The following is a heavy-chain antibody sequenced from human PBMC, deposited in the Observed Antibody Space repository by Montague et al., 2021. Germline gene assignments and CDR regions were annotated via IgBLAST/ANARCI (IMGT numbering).Heavy chain of an antibody. CDR3: ARGGLVNYYYYMDV. Sequence: SLRLSCAASGFSFSEYWMHWVRQAPGKGLVWVSRIKSDGLIAIYADSVKGRITISRDNAKDTLHLEMNSLRAEDTATYYCARGGLVNYYYYMDVWGKGTTVTVS. CDR1: GFSFSEYW. CDR2: IKSDGLIA. J-gene: IGHJ6*03. V-gene: IGHV3-74*01. D-gene: IGHD3-16*01.